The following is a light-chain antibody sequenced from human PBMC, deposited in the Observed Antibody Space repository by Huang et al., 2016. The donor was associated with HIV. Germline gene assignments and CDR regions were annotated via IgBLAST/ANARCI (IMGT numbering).Light chain of an antibody. J-gene: IGKJ4*01. Sequence: EIVMTQSPDTLSVSPGERATLSSRASQSVRDKLAWYQQKPGQAPRLLLHATATRGAGVPARFSGSGSGTEFTLTISSLQSEDCGVYYCQQYESWPPLTFGGGTKVEIK. CDR3: QQYESWPPLT. CDR1: QSVRDK. V-gene: IGKV3-15*01. CDR2: ATA.